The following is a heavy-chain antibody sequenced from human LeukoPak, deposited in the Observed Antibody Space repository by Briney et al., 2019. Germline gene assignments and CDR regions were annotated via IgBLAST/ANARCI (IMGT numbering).Heavy chain of an antibody. CDR3: ARGVGATTSFDY. J-gene: IGHJ4*02. D-gene: IGHD1-26*01. CDR2: IIPIFGTA. CDR1: GGIFSSYA. Sequence: GASVKVSCKASGGIFSSYAISWVGQAPGPGLDWMGGIIPIFGTAKYAHKFQGRVTITADESTSTAYMELSSLRAEDTAVYYCARGVGATTSFDYWGQGTLVTVSS. V-gene: IGHV1-69*13.